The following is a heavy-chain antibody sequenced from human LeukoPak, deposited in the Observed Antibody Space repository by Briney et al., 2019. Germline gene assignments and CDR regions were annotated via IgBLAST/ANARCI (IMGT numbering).Heavy chain of an antibody. J-gene: IGHJ4*02. CDR2: IIPIFGTA. Sequence: SSVKVSCKASGGTFSSYAISWVRQAPGQGLEWMGRIIPIFGTANYAQKFQGRVTITTDESTSTAYMELSSLRSEDTAVYYCATYYYDSSGYPFDYWGQGTLVTVSS. D-gene: IGHD3-22*01. CDR3: ATYYYDSSGYPFDY. CDR1: GGTFSSYA. V-gene: IGHV1-69*05.